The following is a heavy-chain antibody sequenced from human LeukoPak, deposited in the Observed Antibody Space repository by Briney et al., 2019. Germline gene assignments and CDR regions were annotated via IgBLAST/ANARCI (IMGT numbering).Heavy chain of an antibody. CDR1: GFIFSQYS. J-gene: IGHJ5*02. V-gene: IGHV3-48*01. CDR3: ARDAGNSGYGCDL. D-gene: IGHD5-12*01. Sequence: GGALRLSCAASGFIFSQYSMNRVRQAPGKGLEWVSHIRSSSETFYADSVKGRFTISRDNARNSLYLQMNNLRGEDTAIYYCARDAGNSGYGCDLWGQGTLVTFSS. CDR2: IRSSSET.